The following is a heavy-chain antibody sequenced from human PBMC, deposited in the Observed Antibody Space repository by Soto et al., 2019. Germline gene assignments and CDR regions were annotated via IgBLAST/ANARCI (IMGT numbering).Heavy chain of an antibody. Sequence: GGSLRLSCAASGFTFSSYAMSWVRQAPGKGLEWVSAISGSGGSTYYTDSVKGRFTISRDNSKNTLYLQMNSLRAEDTAVYYCATDHTDRPLDYWGQGTLVTVSS. CDR3: ATDHTDRPLDY. V-gene: IGHV3-23*01. CDR1: GFTFSSYA. J-gene: IGHJ4*02. CDR2: ISGSGGST.